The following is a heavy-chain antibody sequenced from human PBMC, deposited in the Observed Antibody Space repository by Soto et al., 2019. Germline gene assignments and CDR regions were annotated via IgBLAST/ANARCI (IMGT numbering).Heavy chain of an antibody. CDR3: AKRAPDRGPGGSLDY. J-gene: IGHJ4*02. Sequence: GGSLRLSCASSGFTFRNYAMTWVRQAPGKGLEWVSHISGSGGTTYYADSVKGRFTISRDNAKNTLYMQMNGLRAEDTAVYYCAKRAPDRGPGGSLDYWGQGTLVTVSS. CDR2: ISGSGGTT. CDR1: GFTFRNYA. V-gene: IGHV3-23*01. D-gene: IGHD2-15*01.